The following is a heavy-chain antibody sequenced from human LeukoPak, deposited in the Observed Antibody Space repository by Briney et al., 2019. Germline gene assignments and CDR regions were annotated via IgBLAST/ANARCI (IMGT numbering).Heavy chain of an antibody. CDR2: MHYSGST. Sequence: SETLSLTCTVSGDSISGFYWNWIRQPPGKGLEWIGYMHYSGSTSYNPSLKSRVTISVDTSKNQFSLRLNSVTAADTAVYYCARSTYSGSFFEYWGQGTLVTVST. J-gene: IGHJ4*02. CDR1: GDSISGFY. D-gene: IGHD1-26*01. CDR3: ARSTYSGSFFEY. V-gene: IGHV4-59*08.